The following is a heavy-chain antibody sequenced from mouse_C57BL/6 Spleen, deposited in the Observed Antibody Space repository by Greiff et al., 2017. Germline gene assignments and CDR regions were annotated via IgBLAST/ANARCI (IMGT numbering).Heavy chain of an antibody. Sequence: EVQRVESGPELVKPGASVKISCKASGYSFTDYNMNWVKQRNGKSLEWIGVINPNYGTTSYNQKFKGKATLTVDQSSSTAYMQLNSLTSEDSAVYYCASGTTVVAGDWYFDVWGTGTTVTVSS. D-gene: IGHD1-1*01. J-gene: IGHJ1*03. CDR3: ASGTTVVAGDWYFDV. CDR1: GYSFTDYN. CDR2: INPNYGTT. V-gene: IGHV1-39*01.